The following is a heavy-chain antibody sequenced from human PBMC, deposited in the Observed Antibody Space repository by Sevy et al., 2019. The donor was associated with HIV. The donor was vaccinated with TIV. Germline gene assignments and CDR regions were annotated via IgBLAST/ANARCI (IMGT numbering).Heavy chain of an antibody. Sequence: GGSLRLSCAASGFTFSSYGMSWVRQAPGKGLEWVANIKQDGSEKYYVDSVKGRFTISRDNAKNSLYLQMNSLRAEDTAVYYCAREGVPAAFDYWGQGTLVTVSS. CDR1: GFTFSSYG. CDR2: IKQDGSEK. V-gene: IGHV3-7*01. J-gene: IGHJ4*02. D-gene: IGHD2-2*01. CDR3: AREGVPAAFDY.